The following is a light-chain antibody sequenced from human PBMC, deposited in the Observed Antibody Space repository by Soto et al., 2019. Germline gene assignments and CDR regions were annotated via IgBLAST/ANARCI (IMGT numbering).Light chain of an antibody. CDR1: QSVSIY. V-gene: IGKV3-11*01. J-gene: IGKJ1*01. Sequence: EVVLTQSPATLSLSPGGSATLLGRASQSVSIYLAWYQQKSGQAPRLLIYDASNRATGTPARFSGSGSGTDFTLTISSLEPEDFAVYYSQHRNNLPRPFGQGTKV. CDR2: DAS. CDR3: QHRNNLPRP.